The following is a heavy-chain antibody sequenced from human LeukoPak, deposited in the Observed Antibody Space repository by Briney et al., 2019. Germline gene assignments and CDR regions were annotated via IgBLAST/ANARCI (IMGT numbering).Heavy chain of an antibody. CDR3: AKSLGMITLQPFDY. D-gene: IGHD3-16*01. CDR1: GFTFSSYA. CDR2: ISGSGGST. J-gene: IGHJ4*02. Sequence: GGSLRLSCAASGFTFSSYAMSWVRQAPGKGREWVSAISGSGGSTYYADSVKGRFTISRDNSKNTLYLQMNSLRAEDTAVYYCAKSLGMITLQPFDYWGQGTLVTVSS. V-gene: IGHV3-23*01.